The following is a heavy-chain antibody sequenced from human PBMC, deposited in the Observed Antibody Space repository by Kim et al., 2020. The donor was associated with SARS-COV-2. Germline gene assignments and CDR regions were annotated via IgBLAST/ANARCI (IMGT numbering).Heavy chain of an antibody. CDR3: ARDPHLEVRGVPIGGAFDI. CDR1: GFTFSSYA. V-gene: IGHV3-64*01. CDR2: ISSNGGST. Sequence: GGSLRLSCAASGFTFSSYAMHWVRQAPGKGLEYVSAISSNGGSTYYANSVKGRFTISRDNSKNTLYLQMGSLRAEDMAVYYCARDPHLEVRGVPIGGAFDIWGQGTMVTVSS. J-gene: IGHJ3*02. D-gene: IGHD3-10*01.